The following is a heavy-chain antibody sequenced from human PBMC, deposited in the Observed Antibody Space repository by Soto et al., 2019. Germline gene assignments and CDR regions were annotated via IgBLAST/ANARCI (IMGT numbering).Heavy chain of an antibody. CDR2: INPSGGRT. V-gene: IGHV1-46*01. CDR3: ARGEAYGDSSPIDP. Sequence: QVQLVQSGAEVKKPGASVKVSCKASGYTFTSYYMHWVRQAPGQGLEWMGIINPSGGRTSYAQKFQGRVNMISDTSTSTAYMELSSLRSEDTAVYYCARGEAYGDSSPIDPWGQGTLVTVSS. D-gene: IGHD4-17*01. J-gene: IGHJ5*02. CDR1: GYTFTSYY.